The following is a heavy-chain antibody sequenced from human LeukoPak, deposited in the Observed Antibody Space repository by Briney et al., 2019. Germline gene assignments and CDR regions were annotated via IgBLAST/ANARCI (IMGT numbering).Heavy chain of an antibody. V-gene: IGHV3-23*01. CDR3: AELGITMIGGV. D-gene: IGHD3-10*02. CDR2: ISDSGGYT. J-gene: IGHJ6*04. Sequence: GGSLRLSCAAYGLTFRTYAMSWVRQAPGKGLEWVSSISDSGGYTFYADSVKGRFTISRDNAKNSLYLQMNSLRAEDTAVYYCAELGITMIGGVWGKGTTVTISS. CDR1: GLTFRTYA.